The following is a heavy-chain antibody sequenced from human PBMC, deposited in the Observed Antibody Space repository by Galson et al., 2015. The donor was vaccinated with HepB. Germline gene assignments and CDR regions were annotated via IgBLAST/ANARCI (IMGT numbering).Heavy chain of an antibody. CDR2: VYYTGST. D-gene: IGHD6-19*01. CDR3: ARVVGQWLIHDAFDL. Sequence: ETLSLTCTVSGGSMNDYYWTWIRQPPGKGLEWTGHVYYTGSTQYNPSLKSRVTISVDTSKNQFSLKLTSLTVADTAVYFCARVVGQWLIHDAFDLWGQGTLVTVSS. V-gene: IGHV4-59*01. J-gene: IGHJ3*01. CDR1: GGSMNDYY.